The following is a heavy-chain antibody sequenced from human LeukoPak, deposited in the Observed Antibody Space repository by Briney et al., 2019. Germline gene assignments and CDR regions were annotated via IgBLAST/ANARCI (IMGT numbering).Heavy chain of an antibody. V-gene: IGHV3-43*01. D-gene: IGHD6-19*01. J-gene: IGHJ4*02. CDR3: VKDLSFESSGHLFEY. CDR1: GFTFEDYT. CDR2: ISWDGTT. Sequence: GGSLRLSCAASGFTFEDYTMHWVRQAPGKTLERVSLISWDGTTYYTDSVKGRFTMSRDNSKNSLYLQMDTLRSEDTAFYYCVKDLSFESSGHLFEYWGQGNLVTVSS.